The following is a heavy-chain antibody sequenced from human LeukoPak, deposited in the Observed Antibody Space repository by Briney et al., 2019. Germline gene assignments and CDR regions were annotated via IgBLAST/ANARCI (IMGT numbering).Heavy chain of an antibody. V-gene: IGHV3-48*04. J-gene: IGHJ4*02. D-gene: IGHD6-13*01. CDR3: AKVGVASVEGYFHYFDY. Sequence: GGSLRLSCAASGFTFSSNGMNWVRQAPGKGLEWVSYISATGGTIYYADSVKGRFTISRDNAKNSLYLQMNSLRVEDTALYYCAKVGVASVEGYFHYFDYWGQGTLVTVSS. CDR1: GFTFSSNG. CDR2: ISATGGTI.